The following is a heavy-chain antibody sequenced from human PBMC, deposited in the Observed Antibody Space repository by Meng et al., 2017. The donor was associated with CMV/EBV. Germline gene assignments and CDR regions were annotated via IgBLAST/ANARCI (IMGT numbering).Heavy chain of an antibody. V-gene: IGHV3-30*04. D-gene: IGHD3-3*01. CDR1: GFTFSSYA. J-gene: IGHJ4*02. CDR3: ARVGIWSGYYYFDY. Sequence: GESLKISCAASGFTFSSYAMHWVRQAPGKGLEWVAVISYDGSNKYYADSVKGRFTISRDNSKSTLYLQMNSLRAEDTAVYYCARVGIWSGYYYFDYWGQGTLVTVSS. CDR2: ISYDGSNK.